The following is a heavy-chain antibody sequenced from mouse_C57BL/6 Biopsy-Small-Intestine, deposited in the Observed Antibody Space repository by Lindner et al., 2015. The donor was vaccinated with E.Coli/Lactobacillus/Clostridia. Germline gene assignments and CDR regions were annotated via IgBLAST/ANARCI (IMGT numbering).Heavy chain of an antibody. V-gene: IGHV1-18*01. CDR1: GYTFVDYY. D-gene: IGHD1-1*02. CDR2: INPTDVST. J-gene: IGHJ4*01. CDR3: ARDKGYTGIMWYFDY. Sequence: VKVSCKASGYTFVDYYLHWVRQVPGQGLEWMGVINPTDVSTIYAEKFQGRITMTRDTSTSTVYMELTSLRSEDTAVYYCARDKGYTGIMWYFDYWGQGTLATVSS.